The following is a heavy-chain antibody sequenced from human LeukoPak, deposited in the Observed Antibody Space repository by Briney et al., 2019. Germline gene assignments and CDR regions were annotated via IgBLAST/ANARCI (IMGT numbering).Heavy chain of an antibody. CDR2: INHSGST. Sequence: PSETLSLTCAVYGVSFSGYYWSWIRQPPGKGLEWIGEINHSGSTNYNPSLKSRVTISVDTSKNQFSLKLSSVTAADTAMYYCARVDYGDSPHFDYWGQGTLVTVSS. J-gene: IGHJ4*02. V-gene: IGHV4-34*01. CDR3: ARVDYGDSPHFDY. D-gene: IGHD4-17*01. CDR1: GVSFSGYY.